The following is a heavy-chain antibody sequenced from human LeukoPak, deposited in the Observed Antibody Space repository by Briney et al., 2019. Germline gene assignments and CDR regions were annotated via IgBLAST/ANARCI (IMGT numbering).Heavy chain of an antibody. CDR1: GGSISSGGYY. J-gene: IGHJ3*02. D-gene: IGHD3-3*02. CDR2: IYYSGST. CDR3: ARDIRAEHDAFDI. Sequence: SQTLSLTCTVSGGSISSGGYYWSWIRQHPGKGLEWIGYIYYSGSTYYNPSLKSRVTISVDTSNNQFSLKLSSVTAADTAVYYCARDIRAEHDAFDIWGQGTMVTVSS. V-gene: IGHV4-31*03.